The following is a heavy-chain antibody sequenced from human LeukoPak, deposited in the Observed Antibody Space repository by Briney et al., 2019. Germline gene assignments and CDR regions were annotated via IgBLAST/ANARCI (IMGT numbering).Heavy chain of an antibody. J-gene: IGHJ5*02. D-gene: IGHD1-26*01. CDR1: GFTFSSYW. CDR3: TRDLTGARSYWFDP. Sequence: GGSLRLSCAASGFTFSSYWMSWVRQAPGKGLEWVANIKQNGSERYSVDSVKGRFTISRDNAKNSLYLQMNSLRAEDTAVYYCTRDLTGARSYWFDPWGQGTLVTVSS. V-gene: IGHV3-7*03. CDR2: IKQNGSER.